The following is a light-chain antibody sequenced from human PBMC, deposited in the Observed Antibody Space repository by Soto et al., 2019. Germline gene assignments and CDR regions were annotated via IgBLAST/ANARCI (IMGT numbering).Light chain of an antibody. V-gene: IGKV3-11*01. Sequence: EIVLTQSPGTLSLSPGERATLSCRATSSVSASLAWYQQKPGQPPGLLIYDASNRAAGIPASFTGSGSGTDCPLTLSCLEPEDFAVYYCQQRRSWPWTFGKGNKVEIK. CDR1: SSVSAS. CDR2: DAS. CDR3: QQRRSWPWT. J-gene: IGKJ1*01.